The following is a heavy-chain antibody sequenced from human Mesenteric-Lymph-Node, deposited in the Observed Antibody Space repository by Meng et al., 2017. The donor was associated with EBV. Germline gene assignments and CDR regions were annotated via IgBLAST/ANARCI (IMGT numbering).Heavy chain of an antibody. CDR3: ARDDYSSSWYWFDP. D-gene: IGHD6-13*01. Sequence: QVQLVQSGAEGKKPGASVKVSCKASGYTFTSYGITWVRQASGQGLEWMGWISAYNGNTNYAQKLQGRVTMTTDTSTSTAYMELRSLRSDDTAVYYCARDDYSSSWYWFDPWGQGTLVTVSS. J-gene: IGHJ5*02. CDR1: GYTFTSYG. V-gene: IGHV1-18*01. CDR2: ISAYNGNT.